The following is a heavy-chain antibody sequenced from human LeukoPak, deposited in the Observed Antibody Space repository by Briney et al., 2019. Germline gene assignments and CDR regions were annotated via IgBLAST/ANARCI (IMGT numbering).Heavy chain of an antibody. D-gene: IGHD5-24*01. CDR3: ARGPNRWLHRRGYFDY. J-gene: IGHJ4*02. Sequence: GGSLRLSCAASGFTVSSNYMSWVRQAPGKGLEWVSVIYSGGSTYYADSVKGRFTISRDNSKNTLYLQMNSLRAEDTAVYYCARGPNRWLHRRGYFDYWGQGTLVTVSS. V-gene: IGHV3-53*01. CDR1: GFTVSSNY. CDR2: IYSGGST.